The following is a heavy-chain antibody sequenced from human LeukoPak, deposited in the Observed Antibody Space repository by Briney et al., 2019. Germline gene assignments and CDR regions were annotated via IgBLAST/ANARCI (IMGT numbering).Heavy chain of an antibody. CDR3: ARRFCSGGSCFSAYYSYYDMDV. V-gene: IGHV3-30-3*01. J-gene: IGHJ6*02. CDR2: ISYEGSNK. Sequence: GGSLRLSCAASGFTFSSYAMHWVRQAPGKGLEWVALISYEGSNKYCADSVKGRFTISRDNSKNTLYLQMNSLKAEDTAVYYCARRFCSGGSCFSAYYSYYDMDVWGQGTTVTVSS. D-gene: IGHD2-15*01. CDR1: GFTFSSYA.